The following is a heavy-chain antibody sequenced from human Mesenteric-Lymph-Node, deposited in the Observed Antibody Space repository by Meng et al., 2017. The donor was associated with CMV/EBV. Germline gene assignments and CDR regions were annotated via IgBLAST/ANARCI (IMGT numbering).Heavy chain of an antibody. V-gene: IGHV3-48*04. CDR1: GFTFRSYS. Sequence: GESLKISCAASGFTFRSYSMHWVRQAPGKGLGWVSYISSSDTTTYYADSVKGRFTISRDNAKNSLYLQMNSLRAEDTAVYYCARGDYYFDYWGQGTLVTVSS. CDR2: ISSSDTTT. J-gene: IGHJ4*02. CDR3: ARGDYYFDY.